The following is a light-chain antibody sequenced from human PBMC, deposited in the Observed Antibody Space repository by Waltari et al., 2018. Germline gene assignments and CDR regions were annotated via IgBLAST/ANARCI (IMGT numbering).Light chain of an antibody. V-gene: IGKV4-1*01. CDR2: CAS. J-gene: IGKJ1*01. CDR1: QNVLYSSNNRNY. CDR3: QQYYSSPWT. Sequence: DIVMTQSPASLSVSLGARATINCKSSQNVLYSSNNRNYLAWYQVKPGQPPKVLIYCASWRENGVPDRFSGSGSGTDFTLTINSLQAEDMAVYYCQQYYSSPWTFGQGTKVEIK.